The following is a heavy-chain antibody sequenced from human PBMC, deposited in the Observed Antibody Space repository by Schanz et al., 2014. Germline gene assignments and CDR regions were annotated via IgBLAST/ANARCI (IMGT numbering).Heavy chain of an antibody. Sequence: QVQLVESGSELKKPGSSVKVSCKTSGVTFSNHPLSWIRQAPGQGLEWMGSIVPTFGTVNYAQKFQARVTITADRSTSTTYMELSSLTSDDTAVYFCAREGGNGDYYFHYWGQGSLVTVSS. D-gene: IGHD3-16*01. V-gene: IGHV1-69*06. CDR1: GVTFSNHP. CDR2: IVPTFGTV. CDR3: AREGGNGDYYFHY. J-gene: IGHJ4*02.